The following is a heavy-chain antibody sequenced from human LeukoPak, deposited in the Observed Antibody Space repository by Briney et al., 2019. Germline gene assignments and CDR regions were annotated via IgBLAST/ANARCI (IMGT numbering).Heavy chain of an antibody. CDR3: ARNRQWPDYYYMDV. J-gene: IGHJ6*03. V-gene: IGHV4-34*01. Sequence: SETLSLTCAVYGGSFSGYYWSWIRQPPGKGLEWIGEINHSGSTNYNPSLKSRVTISVDTSKKQFSLKLSSVTAADTAVYYCARNRQWPDYYYMDVWGKGTTVTVSS. D-gene: IGHD6-19*01. CDR2: INHSGST. CDR1: GGSFSGYY.